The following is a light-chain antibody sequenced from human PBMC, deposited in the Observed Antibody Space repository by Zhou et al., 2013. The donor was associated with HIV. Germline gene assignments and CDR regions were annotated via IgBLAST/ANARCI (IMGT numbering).Light chain of an antibody. Sequence: EIVLTQSPGTLSLSPGERATLSCSASQSVTANFLAWYQQKPGQAPRLLIYGASSRAIGIPDRISGSGSGTDFTLTFSRLEPEDFAVYYCQQYGGSPPITFGQGTRLEIK. CDR1: QSVTANF. CDR3: QQYGGSPPIT. CDR2: GAS. V-gene: IGKV3-20*01. J-gene: IGKJ5*01.